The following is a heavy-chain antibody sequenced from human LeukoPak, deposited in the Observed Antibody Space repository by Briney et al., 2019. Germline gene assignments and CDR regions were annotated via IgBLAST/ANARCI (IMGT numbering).Heavy chain of an antibody. V-gene: IGHV3-73*01. J-gene: IGHJ3*02. CDR2: IRSKANSSAA. D-gene: IGHD6-19*01. CDR1: GFTFSGSA. CDR3: TRRHSSGRYASRGAFDI. Sequence: GGSLKLSCAASGFTFSGSAMHWVRQASGKGLEWVGLIRSKANSSAAAYAASVKGRFTISRDDSKNTAYLQMSSLKTEDTAVYYCTRRHSSGRYASRGAFDIWGQGTMVTVSS.